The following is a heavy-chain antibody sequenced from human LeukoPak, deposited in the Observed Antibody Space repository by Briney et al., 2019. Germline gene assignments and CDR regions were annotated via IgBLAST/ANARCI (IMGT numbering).Heavy chain of an antibody. CDR3: ARGGYCSGGSCRWFDP. J-gene: IGHJ5*02. CDR2: ISSSGSTI. D-gene: IGHD2-15*01. V-gene: IGHV3-48*03. Sequence: GGSLRLSCAASGFTFSSYEMNWVRQAPGKGLEWVSYISSSGSTIYYADPVKGRFTISRDNAKNSLYLQMNSLRAEDTAVYYCARGGYCSGGSCRWFDPWGQGTLVTVSS. CDR1: GFTFSSYE.